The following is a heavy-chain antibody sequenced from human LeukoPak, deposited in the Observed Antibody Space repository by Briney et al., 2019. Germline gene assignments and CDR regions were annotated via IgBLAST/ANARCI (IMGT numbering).Heavy chain of an antibody. V-gene: IGHV4-39*01. CDR1: GGSITSSGYY. J-gene: IGHJ3*02. Sequence: PSETLSLTCTVSGGSITSSGYYWDWLRQPTGTELEWIGNFYYSGITYYNPSLRSRVTISVDTSKNQFSLKLSSVTAADTAVYYCASHHSGASPSDAFDIWGHGTMVTVSS. CDR3: ASHHSGASPSDAFDI. CDR2: FYYSGIT. D-gene: IGHD2-15*01.